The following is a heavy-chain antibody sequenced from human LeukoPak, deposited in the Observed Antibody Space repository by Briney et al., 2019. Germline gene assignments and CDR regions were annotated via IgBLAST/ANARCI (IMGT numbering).Heavy chain of an antibody. CDR3: ARIGYSSSSLDF. J-gene: IGHJ4*02. V-gene: IGHV3-7*03. D-gene: IGHD6-6*01. CDR1: GFTFTNSW. CDR2: IKQDGSVK. Sequence: PGGSLRLSCAASGFTFTNSWMTWVRQAPGKGLQWVANIKQDGSVKYYVDSVKGRFIISRDNAKNSLYLQMNSLRAEDTAVYNCARIGYSSSSLDFWGRGTLVTVFS.